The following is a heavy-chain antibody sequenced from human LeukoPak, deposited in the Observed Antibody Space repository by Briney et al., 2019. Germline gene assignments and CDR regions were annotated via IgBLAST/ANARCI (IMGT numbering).Heavy chain of an antibody. CDR3: ARDKYSSSWGGDWFDP. J-gene: IGHJ5*02. D-gene: IGHD6-13*01. Sequence: PSETLSLTCTVSGGSISSSGYYWGWIRQPPGKGLEWIGSIYHSGSTYYNPSLKSRVTISVDTSKNQFSLKLSSVTAADTAVYYCARDKYSSSWGGDWFDPWGQGTLVTVSS. CDR1: GGSISSSGYY. CDR2: IYHSGST. V-gene: IGHV4-39*07.